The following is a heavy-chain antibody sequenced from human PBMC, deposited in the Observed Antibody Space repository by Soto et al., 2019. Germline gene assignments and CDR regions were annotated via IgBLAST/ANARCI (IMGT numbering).Heavy chain of an antibody. CDR3: ATVATTRGIYYFDY. D-gene: IGHD5-12*01. CDR2: IFYSGSI. CDR1: GGSIGSYY. J-gene: IGHJ4*02. V-gene: IGHV4-59*01. Sequence: SETLSPTCTEFGGSIGSYYWRWIRQPPGKGPGWIGHIFYSGSINYNPSLHSRVAVSVDTSKNQFTLRLRSVTAADTAVYYCATVATTRGIYYFDYWGQGILVTVSS.